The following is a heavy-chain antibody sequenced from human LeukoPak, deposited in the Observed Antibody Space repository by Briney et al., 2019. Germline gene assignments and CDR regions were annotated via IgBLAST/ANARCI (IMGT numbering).Heavy chain of an antibody. CDR3: ARGIMHMDV. V-gene: IGHV4-34*01. J-gene: IGHJ6*03. Sequence: SETLSLTCAVYGGSFGGYYWSWIRQPPGKGLEWIGEINHSGSTNYNPSLKSRVTISVDTSKNQFSLKLSSVTAADTAVYYCARGIMHMDVWGKGTTVTVSS. CDR1: GGSFGGYY. D-gene: IGHD3-16*01. CDR2: INHSGST.